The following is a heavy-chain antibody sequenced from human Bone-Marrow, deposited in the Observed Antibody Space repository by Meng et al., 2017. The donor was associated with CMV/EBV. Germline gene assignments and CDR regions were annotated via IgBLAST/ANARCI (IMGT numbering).Heavy chain of an antibody. CDR2: IYPGDSDT. CDR3: ARHRDAYCGGDCYSGAFDI. J-gene: IGHJ3*02. CDR1: GYIFTSYW. V-gene: IGHV5-51*01. D-gene: IGHD2-21*01. Sequence: GGSLRLSCKGSGYIFTSYWIGWVRQMPGKGLEWMGIIYPGDSDTRYSPSFQGQVTISADKSISTAYLQWSSLKASDTAMYYCARHRDAYCGGDCYSGAFDIWGQGTMVTVSS.